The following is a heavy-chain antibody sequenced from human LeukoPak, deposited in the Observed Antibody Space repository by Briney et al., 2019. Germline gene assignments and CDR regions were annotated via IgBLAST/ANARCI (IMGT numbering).Heavy chain of an antibody. D-gene: IGHD3-3*01. CDR3: ARGRNYGVGPSFDY. V-gene: IGHV3-9*01. CDR1: GFTFDDYA. Sequence: GGSLRLSCAASGFTFDDYAMHWVRQGPGKGLEWVSGISWNGGNIAYADSVKGRFTISRDSARNSLYLQMNSLRAEDTALYYCARGRNYGVGPSFDYWGQGTLDIVS. J-gene: IGHJ4*02. CDR2: ISWNGGNI.